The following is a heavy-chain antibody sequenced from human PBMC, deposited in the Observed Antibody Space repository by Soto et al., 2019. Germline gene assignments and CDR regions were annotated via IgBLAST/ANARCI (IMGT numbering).Heavy chain of an antibody. Sequence: SETLSLTCAFHGGSFSGYYWSWIRQPPGKGLEWIGEINHSGSTNYNPSLKSRVTISVDTSKNQFSLKLSSVTAADTAVYYCARDRRYSGSYNYYYGMDVWGQGTTVT. CDR3: ARDRRYSGSYNYYYGMDV. D-gene: IGHD1-26*01. J-gene: IGHJ6*02. CDR1: GGSFSGYY. V-gene: IGHV4-34*01. CDR2: INHSGST.